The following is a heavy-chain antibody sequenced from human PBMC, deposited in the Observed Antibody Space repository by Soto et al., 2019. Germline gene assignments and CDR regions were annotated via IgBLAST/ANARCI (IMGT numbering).Heavy chain of an antibody. CDR3: AKDRDYGEARFFDY. CDR2: ISYDGSNK. D-gene: IGHD4-17*01. V-gene: IGHV3-30*18. Sequence: PGGSLRLSCAASGFTFSSYGMHWVRQAPGKGLEWVAVISYDGSNKYYADSVKGRFTISRDNSKNTLYLQMNSLRAEDTAVYYCAKDRDYGEARFFDYWCQGTLVAV. J-gene: IGHJ4*02. CDR1: GFTFSSYG.